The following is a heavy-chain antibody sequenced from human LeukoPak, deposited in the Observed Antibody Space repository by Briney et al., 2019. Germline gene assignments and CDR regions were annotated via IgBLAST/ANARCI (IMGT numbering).Heavy chain of an antibody. CDR3: ARLPTYYDILTGPDY. CDR2: IYPGDSDT. J-gene: IGHJ4*02. V-gene: IGHV5-51*01. Sequence: GESLKISCKGSGYSFTSYWIGWVRQMPGKGLEWMGIIYPGDSDTRYSPSFRGQVTISADKSISTAYLQWSSLKASDTAMYYCARLPTYYDILTGPDYWGQGTLVTVSS. D-gene: IGHD3-9*01. CDR1: GYSFTSYW.